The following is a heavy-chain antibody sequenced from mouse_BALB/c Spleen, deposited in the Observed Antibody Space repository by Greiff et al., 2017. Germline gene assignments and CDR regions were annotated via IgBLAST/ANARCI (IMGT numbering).Heavy chain of an antibody. Sequence: VMLVESGPGLVAPSQSLSNTCTVSGFSLTSYGVHWVRQPPGKGLEWLGVIWAGGSTNYNSALMSRLSISKDNSKSQVFLKMNSLQTDDTAMYYCARAVYYYGSDYFDYWGQGTTLTVSS. CDR1: GFSLTSYG. CDR2: IWAGGST. V-gene: IGHV2-9*02. J-gene: IGHJ2*01. CDR3: ARAVYYYGSDYFDY. D-gene: IGHD1-1*01.